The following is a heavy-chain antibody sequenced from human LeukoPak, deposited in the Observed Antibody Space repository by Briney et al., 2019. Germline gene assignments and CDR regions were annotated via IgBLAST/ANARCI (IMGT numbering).Heavy chain of an antibody. Sequence: PGGALRLSCAASGFTFSSYAMSWVRQAPGKGLEWVSAISGSGGSTYYADSVKGRFTISRDNAKNSLYLQMNSLRAGDAALYYCAREGGYCSSISCYPYYFNYWAQGTLVTVSS. D-gene: IGHD2-2*01. CDR3: AREGGYCSSISCYPYYFNY. J-gene: IGHJ4*02. V-gene: IGHV3-23*01. CDR2: ISGSGGST. CDR1: GFTFSSYA.